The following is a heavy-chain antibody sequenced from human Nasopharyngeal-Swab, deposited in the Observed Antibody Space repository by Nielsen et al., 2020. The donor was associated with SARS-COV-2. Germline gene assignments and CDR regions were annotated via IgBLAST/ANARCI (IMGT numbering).Heavy chain of an antibody. Sequence: SETLSLACAVYGGSFSGYYWSWIRQPPGKGLEWIGEINHSGSTNYNPSLKSRVTISVDTSKNQFSLKLSSVTAADPAVYYCARGPHIVVVVAATPFDYWGQGTLVTVSS. J-gene: IGHJ4*02. D-gene: IGHD2-15*01. CDR1: GGSFSGYY. CDR2: INHSGST. V-gene: IGHV4-34*01. CDR3: ARGPHIVVVVAATPFDY.